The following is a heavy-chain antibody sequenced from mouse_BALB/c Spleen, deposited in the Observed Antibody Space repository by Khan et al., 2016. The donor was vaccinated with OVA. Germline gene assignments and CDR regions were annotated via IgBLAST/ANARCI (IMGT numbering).Heavy chain of an antibody. CDR3: VRDGAYHRDDGWFAY. V-gene: IGHV1-4*01. D-gene: IGHD2-14*01. CDR2: INPSNGYS. J-gene: IGHJ3*01. Sequence: QVQLQQSGAELARPGASVKMSCKASGYTFTSYTIHWVKLRPGQGLEWIGYINPSNGYSNYNQKFKDKVTLTADKSSTTAYMQLSSLTSEDSAVYNCVRDGAYHRDDGWFAYWGLGTLVTVSA. CDR1: GYTFTSYT.